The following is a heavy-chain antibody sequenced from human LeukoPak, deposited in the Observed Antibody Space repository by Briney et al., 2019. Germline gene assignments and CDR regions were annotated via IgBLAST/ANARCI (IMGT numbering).Heavy chain of an antibody. V-gene: IGHV4-59*01. Sequence: SETLSLTCTVSGGSISSYDWSWIRQPPGKGLEWIGYIYYSGSTNYNHSLKSRVTISVDTSKNQFSLKRSSVTAADTAVYYCARSTYGSGSDYWGQGTLVTVSS. D-gene: IGHD3-10*01. CDR2: IYYSGST. CDR3: ARSTYGSGSDY. CDR1: GGSISSYD. J-gene: IGHJ4*02.